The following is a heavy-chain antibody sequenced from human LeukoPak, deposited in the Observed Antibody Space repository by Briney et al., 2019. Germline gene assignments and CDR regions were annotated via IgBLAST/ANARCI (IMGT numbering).Heavy chain of an antibody. CDR3: ARSKVVVTYAFDI. D-gene: IGHD2-2*01. V-gene: IGHV4-59*06. Sequence: SETLSLTCTVSGDSIRTNSWIWVRQPPEKGLEWIGYIYYSGSTYYNPSLKSRVTISVDTSKNQFSLKLSSVTAADTAVYYCARSKVVVTYAFDIWGQGTMVTVSS. CDR1: GDSIRTNS. J-gene: IGHJ3*02. CDR2: IYYSGST.